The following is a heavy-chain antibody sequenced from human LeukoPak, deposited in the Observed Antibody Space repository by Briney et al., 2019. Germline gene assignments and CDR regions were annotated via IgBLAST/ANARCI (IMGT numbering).Heavy chain of an antibody. CDR3: ARDPHPRYCSSTSCYGYFQH. Sequence: ASVKVSCKASGYTFTSYDINWVRQATGQGLEWMGWMNPNSGNTNYAQKLQGRVTMTTDTSTSTAYMELRSLRSDDTAVYYCARDPHPRYCSSTSCYGYFQHWGQGTLVTVSS. CDR2: MNPNSGNT. D-gene: IGHD2-2*01. J-gene: IGHJ1*01. V-gene: IGHV1-18*01. CDR1: GYTFTSYD.